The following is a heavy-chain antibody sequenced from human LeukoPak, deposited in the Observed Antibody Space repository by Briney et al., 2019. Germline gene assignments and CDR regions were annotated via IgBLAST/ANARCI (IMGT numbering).Heavy chain of an antibody. CDR2: ISPNSGDT. CDR3: ARGGNIVATIGY. J-gene: IGHJ4*02. D-gene: IGHD5-12*01. V-gene: IGHV1-2*02. Sequence: ASVKVSCKASGYTFTGYYIHWVRQAPGQGLEWLGWISPNSGDTNYAQKSQGRVTMTRDTSISTAYMELSRLTSEDTAVYYCARGGNIVATIGYWGQGTLVTVSS. CDR1: GYTFTGYY.